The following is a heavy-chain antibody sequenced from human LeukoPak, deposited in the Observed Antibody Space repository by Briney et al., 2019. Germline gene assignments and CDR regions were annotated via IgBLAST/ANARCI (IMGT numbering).Heavy chain of an antibody. V-gene: IGHV3-23*01. CDR3: AKDRPGYSFGSREAFDI. CDR2: ISGSGGST. D-gene: IGHD5-18*01. Sequence: PGGSLRLSCAASGFTFSSYAMSWVRQAPGKGLEWVSAISGSGGSTYYADSVKGRFTISRDNSKNTLYLQMNSLRAEDTAVYYCAKDRPGYSFGSREAFDIWGQGTMVTVSS. CDR1: GFTFSSYA. J-gene: IGHJ3*02.